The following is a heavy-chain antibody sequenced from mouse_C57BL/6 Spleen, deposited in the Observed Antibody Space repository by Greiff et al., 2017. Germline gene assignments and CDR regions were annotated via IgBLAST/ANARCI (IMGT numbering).Heavy chain of an antibody. CDR1: GYTFTSYW. D-gene: IGHD2-2*01. V-gene: IGHV1-7*01. Sequence: QVQLQQSGAELAKPGASVKLSCKASGYTFTSYWMHWVKQRPGQGLEWIGYINPSSGYTKYNQKFKDKATLTADKSSSTAYMQLSSLTYEDSAVYYCARSAYGYDKAMDYWGQGTSVTVAS. CDR2: INPSSGYT. J-gene: IGHJ4*01. CDR3: ARSAYGYDKAMDY.